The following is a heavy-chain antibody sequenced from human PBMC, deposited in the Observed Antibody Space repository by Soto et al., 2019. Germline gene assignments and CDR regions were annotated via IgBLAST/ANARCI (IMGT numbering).Heavy chain of an antibody. Sequence: EVQLLESGRGLVQPGGSLRLSCAASGFTFNNYAMTWVRQAPGKGLEWVSAISGGGDTTSYADSVKGRFTVSRDGSKTTLYLQMSSLRAEDTALYYCAKGRGGSGSLTPRVDFWGQGTLVTVSS. CDR3: AKGRGGSGSLTPRVDF. V-gene: IGHV3-23*01. D-gene: IGHD3-10*01. CDR2: ISGGGDTT. CDR1: GFTFNNYA. J-gene: IGHJ4*02.